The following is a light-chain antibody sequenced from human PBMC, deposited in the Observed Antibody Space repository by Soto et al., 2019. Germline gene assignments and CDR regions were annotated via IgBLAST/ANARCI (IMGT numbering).Light chain of an antibody. CDR2: SNN. Sequence: QTVVTQPPSASGTPGQRVTISCSGSSSNIGSNTVSWYQQLPGTAPKLLIFSNNHRPSGVPDRFSGSKSGTSASLAISGLQSEDEADYYCAAWDDSLNAVVFGGGTKVTVL. CDR3: AAWDDSLNAVV. CDR1: SSNIGSNT. V-gene: IGLV1-44*01. J-gene: IGLJ2*01.